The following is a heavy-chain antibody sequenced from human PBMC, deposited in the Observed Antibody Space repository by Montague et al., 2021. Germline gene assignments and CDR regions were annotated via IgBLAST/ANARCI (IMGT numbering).Heavy chain of an antibody. Sequence: SETLSLTCTVSGGSISSNSYWWAWIRQPPGKGLEYVGTTFNTGSSYYSPSLKSRVTISVDTSKNQFSLRLSAVAAADTAVYSCAWSLYCIGGSCYTGFDPWGQGTLVTVSS. V-gene: IGHV4-39*01. D-gene: IGHD2-15*01. CDR2: TFNTGSS. CDR1: GGSISSNSYW. CDR3: AWSLYCIGGSCYTGFDP. J-gene: IGHJ5*02.